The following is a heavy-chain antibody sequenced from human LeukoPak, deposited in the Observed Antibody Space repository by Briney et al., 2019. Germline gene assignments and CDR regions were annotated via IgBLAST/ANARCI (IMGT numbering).Heavy chain of an antibody. CDR2: IHYDGNNK. CDR1: GFSFSSSA. D-gene: IGHD4-17*01. Sequence: PGGSLRPSCAASGFSFSSSAMHWVRQAPGKGLDWVAFIHYDGNNKYYADSVKGRFTISRDNSKNTVYLQMNSLRPEDTAVYYCAARRLTVTTEIDYWGQGTLVTVSS. CDR3: AARRLTVTTEIDY. J-gene: IGHJ4*02. V-gene: IGHV3-30*02.